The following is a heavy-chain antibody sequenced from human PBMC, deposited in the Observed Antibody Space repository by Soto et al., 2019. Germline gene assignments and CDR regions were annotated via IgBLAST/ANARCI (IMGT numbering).Heavy chain of an antibody. CDR3: AKDQNKSWVEHAFDI. J-gene: IGHJ3*02. V-gene: IGHV3-30*18. CDR2: ISYDGSNK. CDR1: GFTFNNSG. Sequence: GGSLRLSCRVSGFTFNNSGMHWVRQAPGKGLEWMAVISYDGSNKYYADSVKGRFTISRDNSKNTLYLQMNSLRAEDTAVYYCAKDQNKSWVEHAFDIWGQGTRGTVSS. D-gene: IGHD2-15*01.